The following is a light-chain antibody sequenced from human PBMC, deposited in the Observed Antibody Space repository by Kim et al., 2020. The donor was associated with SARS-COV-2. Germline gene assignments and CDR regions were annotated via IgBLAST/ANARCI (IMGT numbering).Light chain of an antibody. CDR2: KAS. J-gene: IGKJ1*01. CDR1: QSISSW. Sequence: DIQMTQSPSTLSASVGDRVTITCRASQSISSWLAWYQQKPGKAPKLLIYKASSLESGVPSRFSGSGSGTEFTLTISSLQPDDLATYYCKQYNSSPWTFGQGTKVDIK. CDR3: KQYNSSPWT. V-gene: IGKV1-5*03.